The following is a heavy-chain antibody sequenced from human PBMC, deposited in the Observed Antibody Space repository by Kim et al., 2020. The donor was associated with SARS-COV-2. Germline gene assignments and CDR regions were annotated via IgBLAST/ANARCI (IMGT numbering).Heavy chain of an antibody. CDR1: GFTFSSYA. Sequence: GGSLRLSCSASGFTFSSYAMHWVRQAPGKGLEYVSAISSNGGSTYYADSVKGRFTISRDNSKNTLYLQMSSLRAEDTAVYYCVVSPGSGYDQYGMDVWGQGTTVTVSS. J-gene: IGHJ6*02. CDR2: ISSNGGST. D-gene: IGHD3-10*01. V-gene: IGHV3-64D*06. CDR3: VVSPGSGYDQYGMDV.